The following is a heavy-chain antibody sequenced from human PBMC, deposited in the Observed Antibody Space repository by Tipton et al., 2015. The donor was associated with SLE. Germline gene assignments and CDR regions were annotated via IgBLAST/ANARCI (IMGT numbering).Heavy chain of an antibody. CDR1: GFSFIDYG. J-gene: IGHJ5*01. D-gene: IGHD2-2*01. V-gene: IGHV3-23*01. Sequence: SLRLSCVASGFSFIDYGMSWVRQSPAKGLEWVAAVSASGDSRYYADSVKGRFTISRDNSKKTLFLQMNSLTAEDTAIYYCARETSHGFDPWGQGTLVTVSS. CDR3: ARETSHGFDP. CDR2: VSASGDSR.